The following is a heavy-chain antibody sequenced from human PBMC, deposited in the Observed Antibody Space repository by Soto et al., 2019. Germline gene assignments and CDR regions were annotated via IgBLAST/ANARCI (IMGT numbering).Heavy chain of an antibody. J-gene: IGHJ5*02. D-gene: IGHD2-2*01. CDR2: INAGNGNT. CDR1: GYTFTSYA. V-gene: IGHV1-3*01. Sequence: GASVKVSCKASGYTFTSYAMHWVRQAPGQRLEWMGWINAGNGNTKYSQKFQGRVTITRDTSASTAYMELSSLRSEDTAVYYCARDGVPAATDNWFDPWGQGTLVTVSS. CDR3: ARDGVPAATDNWFDP.